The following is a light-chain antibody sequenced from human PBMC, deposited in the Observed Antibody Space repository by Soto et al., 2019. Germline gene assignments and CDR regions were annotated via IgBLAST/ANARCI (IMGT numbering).Light chain of an antibody. V-gene: IGLV2-14*01. J-gene: IGLJ2*01. Sequence: QSALTLPASVSGSPGQSITISCTGTSSDVGGYNYVSWYQQHPGKAPKLLIYEVSNRPSGVSNRFSGSKSGNTASLTISGLQAEDEADYFCSSYTSSNTLIFGGGTKLTVL. CDR3: SSYTSSNTLI. CDR1: SSDVGGYNY. CDR2: EVS.